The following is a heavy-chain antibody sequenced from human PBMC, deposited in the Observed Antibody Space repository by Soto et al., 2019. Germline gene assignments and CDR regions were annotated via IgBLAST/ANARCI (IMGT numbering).Heavy chain of an antibody. CDR3: ARDQGTRLLWFGYNWFGP. J-gene: IGHJ5*02. D-gene: IGHD3-10*01. CDR2: INPNSGGT. Sequence: GASVKVSCKASGYTFTGYYMHWVRQAPGQGLEWMGWINPNSGGTNYAQKFQGWVTMTRDTSISTAYMELSRLRSDDTAVYYCARDQGTRLLWFGYNWFGPWGQGTLVTVSS. V-gene: IGHV1-2*04. CDR1: GYTFTGYY.